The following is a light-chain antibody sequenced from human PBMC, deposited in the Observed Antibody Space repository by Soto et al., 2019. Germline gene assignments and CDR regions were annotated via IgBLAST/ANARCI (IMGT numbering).Light chain of an antibody. CDR3: QQYNNWPIT. Sequence: IVMTQSPDTLSVSPRESASLSCRASQSVNSDLAWYQQTPGQAPSLLIFAASTRATGIQARFSGSGSGTEFTLTISNLQSEDFAIYYCQQYNNWPITFGQGTRLEIK. CDR2: AAS. CDR1: QSVNSD. J-gene: IGKJ5*01. V-gene: IGKV3-15*01.